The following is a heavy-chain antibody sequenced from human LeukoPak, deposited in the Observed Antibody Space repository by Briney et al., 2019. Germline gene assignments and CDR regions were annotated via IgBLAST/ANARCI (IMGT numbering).Heavy chain of an antibody. Sequence: GGSLRLSCAASGFTFSDYWMHWVRQAPGKGLVRVSRVNGDGISTIYADSVKGRFTISRDNARNTLYLQMDSLRAEDTAVYYCVRETQGFDYWGQGTLVTVSS. V-gene: IGHV3-74*01. CDR2: VNGDGIST. CDR1: GFTFSDYW. J-gene: IGHJ4*02. CDR3: VRETQGFDY.